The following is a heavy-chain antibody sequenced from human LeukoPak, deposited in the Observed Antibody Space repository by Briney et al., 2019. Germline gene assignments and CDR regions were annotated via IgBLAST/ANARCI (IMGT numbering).Heavy chain of an antibody. CDR3: AAQQVGATLSRWFDP. V-gene: IGHV4-61*02. CDR1: AGYISSGSYY. CDR2: IYTSGST. J-gene: IGHJ5*02. D-gene: IGHD1-26*01. Sequence: SETLSLTCTVSAGYISSGSYYWSWIRQPAGKGLEWIGRIYTSGSTNYNPSLKSRVTISVDTSKNQFSLKLSSVTAADTAVYYCAAQQVGATLSRWFDPWGQGTLVTVSS.